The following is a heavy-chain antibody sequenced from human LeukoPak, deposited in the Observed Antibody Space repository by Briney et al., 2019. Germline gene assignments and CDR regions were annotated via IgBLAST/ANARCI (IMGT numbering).Heavy chain of an antibody. CDR3: AREDASSWDY. J-gene: IGHJ4*02. CDR2: ISSSGSYI. D-gene: IGHD6-13*01. Sequence: GGSLRLSCATSGFTFSIYSMDWVRQAPGKGLEWVSSISSSGSYIYYADSLKGRFTISRDNAKNSLYLQMNSLRAEDTAVYYCAREDASSWDYWGQGILVTVSS. V-gene: IGHV3-21*01. CDR1: GFTFSIYS.